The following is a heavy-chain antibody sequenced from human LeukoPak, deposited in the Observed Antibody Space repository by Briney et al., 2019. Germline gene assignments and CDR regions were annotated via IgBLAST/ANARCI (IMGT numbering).Heavy chain of an antibody. CDR2: INPNSGGT. J-gene: IGHJ6*03. V-gene: IGHV1-2*02. CDR1: GYTFTGYY. D-gene: IGHD3-9*01. Sequence: ASVKVSCKASGYTFTGYYMHWVRQAPGQGLEWMGWINPNSGGTNYAQKFQGRVTMTRDTSISTAYMELSRLRSDDTAVYYCARADYDILTGSENYYYYMDVWGKGTTVTVSS. CDR3: ARADYDILTGSENYYYYMDV.